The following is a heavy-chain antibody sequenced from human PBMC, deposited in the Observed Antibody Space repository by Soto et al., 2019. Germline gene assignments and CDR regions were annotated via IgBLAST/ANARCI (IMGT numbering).Heavy chain of an antibody. Sequence: GGSLRLSCAASGFSFRDYWVTWVRQAPGKGLDWVANIKQDGSDKYYLDSLKGRFTISRDNAKNSVDLLMNSLRAEDTAVYYCARGKDGRRAGTYYFDMDVWGKGTTVTVSS. CDR3: ARGKDGRRAGTYYFDMDV. CDR2: IKQDGSDK. CDR1: GFSFRDYW. J-gene: IGHJ6*03. V-gene: IGHV3-7*01. D-gene: IGHD1-1*01.